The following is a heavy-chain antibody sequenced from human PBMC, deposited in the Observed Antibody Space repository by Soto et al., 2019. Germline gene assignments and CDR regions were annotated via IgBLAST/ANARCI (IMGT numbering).Heavy chain of an antibody. D-gene: IGHD2-21*02. CDR3: AKDTQPSVTYFFY. CDR2: ISGSGAST. J-gene: IGHJ4*02. Sequence: GGSLRLSCAASGFTFIRYAMSWVRQAPGKGLEWVSAISGSGASTYYADSVKGRSTISRDSSKNTLCLQMNSLRGDDTAVYYCAKDTQPSVTYFFYWGQGNLVTVSS. CDR1: GFTFIRYA. V-gene: IGHV3-23*01.